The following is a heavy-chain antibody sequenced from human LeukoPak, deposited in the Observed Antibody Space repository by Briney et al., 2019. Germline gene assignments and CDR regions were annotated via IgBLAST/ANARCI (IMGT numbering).Heavy chain of an antibody. D-gene: IGHD5-12*01. CDR2: ISSSSSYI. CDR3: ARGGPVLPNWFDP. J-gene: IGHJ5*02. CDR1: GLTFSSYS. Sequence: PGGSLRLSCAASGLTFSSYSMNWVRQAPGKGLEWVSSISSSSSYIYYADSVKGRFTISRDNAKNSLYLRMNSLRAEDTAVYYCARGGPVLPNWFDPWGQGTLVTVSS. V-gene: IGHV3-21*01.